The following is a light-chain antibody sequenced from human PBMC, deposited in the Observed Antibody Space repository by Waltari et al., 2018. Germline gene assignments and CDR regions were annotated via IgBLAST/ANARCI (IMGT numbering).Light chain of an antibody. CDR3: SSYTRSGPL. J-gene: IGLJ3*02. V-gene: IGLV2-14*01. CDR2: EVH. Sequence: QSALTQPASVSGSPGQSITISCTGTSSDVGGYNYVSWYQQHPGKAPKLMIYEVHNRPSGVSNRFSGSTSGNTASLTISGLQAEDEADYYCSSYTRSGPLFGGGTKLTVL. CDR1: SSDVGGYNY.